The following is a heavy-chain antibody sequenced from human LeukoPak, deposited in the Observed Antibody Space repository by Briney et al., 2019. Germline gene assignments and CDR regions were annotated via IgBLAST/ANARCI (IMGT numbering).Heavy chain of an antibody. CDR3: ARVSGYSSSWYHGYYYYYMDV. CDR2: INHSGST. CDR1: GGSISGFY. D-gene: IGHD6-13*01. J-gene: IGHJ6*03. V-gene: IGHV4-34*01. Sequence: PSETLSLTCTVSGGSISGFYWSWIRQPPGKGLEWIGEINHSGSTNYNPSPKSRVTVSVDTSKNQFSLKLSSVTAADTAVYYCARVSGYSSSWYHGYYYYYMDVWGKGTTVTVSS.